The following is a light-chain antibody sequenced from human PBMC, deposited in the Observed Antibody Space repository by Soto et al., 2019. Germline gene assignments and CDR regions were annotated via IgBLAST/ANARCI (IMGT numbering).Light chain of an antibody. CDR3: QQYGSSFT. CDR1: QSISSRY. J-gene: IGKJ3*01. CDR2: GAS. Sequence: EIVLTQSPGTLSLSPGERATLSCRASQSISSRYLAWYQQKPGQAPRLLIYGASSSATGIPDRFSGSGSGTDFILTISRLEPEDFAVYYCQQYGSSFTFGPGTKVDIK. V-gene: IGKV3-20*01.